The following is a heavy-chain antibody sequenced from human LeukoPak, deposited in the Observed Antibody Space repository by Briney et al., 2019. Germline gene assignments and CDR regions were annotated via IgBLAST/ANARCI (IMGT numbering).Heavy chain of an antibody. CDR3: AREAVAGTFDY. D-gene: IGHD6-19*01. J-gene: IGHJ4*02. CDR1: GFTFSSYW. Sequence: GGPLRLSCAASGFTFSSYWMHWVRQAPGKGLVWVSRINSDGSSTRYADSVKGRFTISRDNAKNTLYLQMNSLRAEDTAVYYCAREAVAGTFDYWGQGTLVTVSS. CDR2: INSDGSST. V-gene: IGHV3-74*01.